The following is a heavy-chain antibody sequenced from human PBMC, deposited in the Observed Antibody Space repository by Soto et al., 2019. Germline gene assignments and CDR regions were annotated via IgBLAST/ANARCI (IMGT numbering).Heavy chain of an antibody. CDR3: ARAVAVAADFDY. D-gene: IGHD6-19*01. Sequence: QVQLVQSGAEEKKPGASVKVSCKVSGYTFTGYAMHWVRQAPGQRLEWMGWINAGNGNTNYSQKFQGRVTITRDTSASTAYMELSSRRSEDTAVYYCARAVAVAADFDYWGQGPLVTVSS. J-gene: IGHJ4*02. CDR2: INAGNGNT. V-gene: IGHV1-3*05. CDR1: GYTFTGYA.